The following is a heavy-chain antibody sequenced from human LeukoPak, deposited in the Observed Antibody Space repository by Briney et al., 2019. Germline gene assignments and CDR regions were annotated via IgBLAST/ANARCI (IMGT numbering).Heavy chain of an antibody. Sequence: PGESLRLACAVSGFTFSSYWMSWVRQPPGKGREWVAKKKQEGREKNYRDSGKGRFTISRDNAKNSLYLQMISLRAEDTAVYYCARARVGSGSGWFDPWGQGTLVTVSS. D-gene: IGHD6-19*01. CDR3: ARARVGSGSGWFDP. V-gene: IGHV3-7*01. CDR2: KKQEGREK. J-gene: IGHJ5*02. CDR1: GFTFSSYW.